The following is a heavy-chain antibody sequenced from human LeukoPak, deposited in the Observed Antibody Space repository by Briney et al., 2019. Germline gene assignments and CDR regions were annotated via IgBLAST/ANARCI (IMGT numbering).Heavy chain of an antibody. CDR1: GYTFTSYG. Sequence: ASVKVSCKASGYTFTSYGISWVRQAPGQGLEWMGWTSAYNGNTNYAQKLQGRVTMTTDTSTSTAYMELRSLRSDDTAVYYCARDSMIVVVISTDYYYYGMDVWSQGTTVTVSS. V-gene: IGHV1-18*01. CDR2: TSAYNGNT. CDR3: ARDSMIVVVISTDYYYYGMDV. D-gene: IGHD3-22*01. J-gene: IGHJ6*02.